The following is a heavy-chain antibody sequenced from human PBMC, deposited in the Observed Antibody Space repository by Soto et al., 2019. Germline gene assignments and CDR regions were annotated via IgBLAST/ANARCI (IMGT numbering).Heavy chain of an antibody. J-gene: IGHJ4*02. Sequence: SETLSLTCTVSGGSISSYYWSWIRQPPGKGLEWIGYIYYSGSTNYNPSLKSRVTISVDTSKNQFSLKLSSVTAADTAVYYCGKVLVGATGRTDSDSWGPGTLVTVSS. D-gene: IGHD2-15*01. CDR2: IYYSGST. CDR1: GGSISSYY. CDR3: GKVLVGATGRTDSDS. V-gene: IGHV4-59*01.